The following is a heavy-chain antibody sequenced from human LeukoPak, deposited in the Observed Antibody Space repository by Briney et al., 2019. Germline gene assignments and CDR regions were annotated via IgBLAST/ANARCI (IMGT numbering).Heavy chain of an antibody. CDR3: ARAGAWQIDP. CDR2: LYYSGNT. Sequence: SETLSLTCTVSGGSISSYYWSWIRQPPGKGLEWIGYLYYSGNTNYNPSLKSRVTMSVDTSKNQFSLKLSSVTAADTAVYYCARAGAWQIDPWGQGTLVTVSS. V-gene: IGHV4-59*01. J-gene: IGHJ5*02. D-gene: IGHD3-10*01. CDR1: GGSISSYY.